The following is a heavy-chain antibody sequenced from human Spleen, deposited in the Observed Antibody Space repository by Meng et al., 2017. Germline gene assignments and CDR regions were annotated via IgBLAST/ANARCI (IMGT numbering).Heavy chain of an antibody. D-gene: IGHD6-13*01. CDR2: IDPNTGGT. V-gene: IGHV1-2*06. CDR1: GYTFTAYW. J-gene: IGHJ4*02. CDR3: VRDEDISASGKLFGDY. Sequence: ASVKVSCKVSGYTFTAYWIHWVRQVPGQGLEWLGRIDPNTGGTQFAQKFLGRVTMTRDTSISTAYMELSRLRFDDTAVFYCVRDEDISASGKLFGDYWGRGTLVTVSS.